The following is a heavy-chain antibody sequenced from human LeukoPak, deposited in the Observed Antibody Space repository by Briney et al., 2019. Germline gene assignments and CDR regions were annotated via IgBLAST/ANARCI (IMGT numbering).Heavy chain of an antibody. J-gene: IGHJ4*02. V-gene: IGHV1-46*01. CDR2: INPSGGST. CDR1: GYTFTSYY. CDR3: ATYDSSGYYYLDY. Sequence: GASVKVSCKASGYTFTSYYMHWVRQAPGQGGEGMGIINPSGGSTNYAKKFKGRVTMTTHTSTSTVYMELSSLRSEDTAVYSCATYDSSGYYYLDYWGQGTLVTVSS. D-gene: IGHD3-22*01.